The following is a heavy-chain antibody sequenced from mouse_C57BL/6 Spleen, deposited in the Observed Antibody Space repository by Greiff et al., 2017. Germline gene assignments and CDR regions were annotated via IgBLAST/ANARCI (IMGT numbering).Heavy chain of an antibody. J-gene: IGHJ4*01. Sequence: QVQLQQSGAELVKPGASVKISCKASGYAFSSYWMNWVKQRPGKGLEWIGQIYPGDGDTNYNGKFKGKATLTADKSSSTAYMQLSSLTSEDSAVYYCAREEVCYKGSNYDNNAMDYWGQGTSVTVSS. CDR3: AREEVCYKGSNYDNNAMDY. CDR2: IYPGDGDT. CDR1: GYAFSSYW. D-gene: IGHD1-1*01. V-gene: IGHV1-80*01.